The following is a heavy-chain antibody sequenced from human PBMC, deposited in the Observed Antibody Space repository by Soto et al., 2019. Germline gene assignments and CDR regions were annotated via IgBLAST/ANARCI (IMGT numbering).Heavy chain of an antibody. V-gene: IGHV5-51*01. CDR3: AIVYAIWGESGYQLLFRKIDY. J-gene: IGHJ4*02. D-gene: IGHD2-2*01. CDR1: GYSFTSYW. Sequence: GESLKISCKGSGYSFTSYWIGWVRQMPGKGLEWMGIIYPGDSDTRYSPSFQGQVTISADKSISTAYLQWSSLKASDTAMYYYAIVYAIWGESGYQLLFRKIDYWCQGTLVTVSS. CDR2: IYPGDSDT.